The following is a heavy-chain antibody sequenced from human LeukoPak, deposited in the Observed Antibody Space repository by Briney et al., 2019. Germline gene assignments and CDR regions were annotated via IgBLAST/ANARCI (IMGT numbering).Heavy chain of an antibody. CDR3: AREEALGSGSFDY. CDR2: IYTSGST. Sequence: PSETLSLTCTVSGGSISSGSYYWSWIRQPAGKGLEWIGRIYTSGSTNYNPSLKSRVTISVDTSKNQFPLKLGSVTAADTAVYYCAREEALGSGSFDYWGQGTLVTVSS. CDR1: GGSISSGSYY. V-gene: IGHV4-61*02. J-gene: IGHJ4*02. D-gene: IGHD1-26*01.